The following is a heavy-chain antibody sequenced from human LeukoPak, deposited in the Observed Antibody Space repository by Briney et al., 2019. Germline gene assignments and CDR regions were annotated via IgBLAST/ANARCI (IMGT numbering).Heavy chain of an antibody. J-gene: IGHJ3*02. Sequence: GGPLRLSCAASGFTFNNYWMSWVRQAPGKGLEWVANIKQDGSEKYYVGSVKGRFTISRDNAKDSLYLQMNSLRAEDTAVYYCARGLFDIWGQGTMVTVSS. V-gene: IGHV3-7*03. CDR1: GFTFNNYW. CDR2: IKQDGSEK. CDR3: ARGLFDI.